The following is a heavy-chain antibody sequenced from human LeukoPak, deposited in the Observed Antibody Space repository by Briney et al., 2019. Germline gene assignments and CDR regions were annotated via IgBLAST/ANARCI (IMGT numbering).Heavy chain of an antibody. CDR3: ARVPLSTTVTTGHSWFDP. D-gene: IGHD4-17*01. V-gene: IGHV4-4*02. Sequence: PSETLSLTCAVSGGSISSSNWWSWVRQPPGKGLEWIGEIYHSGSTNYNPSLKSRVTISVDKSKNQFSLKLSSVTAADTAVYYCARVPLSTTVTTGHSWFDPWGQGTLVTVSS. CDR1: GGSISSSNW. J-gene: IGHJ5*02. CDR2: IYHSGST.